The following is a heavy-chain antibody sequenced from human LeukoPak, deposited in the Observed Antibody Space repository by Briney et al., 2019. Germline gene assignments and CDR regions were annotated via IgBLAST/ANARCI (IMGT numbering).Heavy chain of an antibody. J-gene: IGHJ4*02. V-gene: IGHV1-18*04. CDR3: ARDSYSSGWYLDY. Sequence: GASVKVSCKASGYTFTGYYMHWVRQAPGQGLEWMGWISAYNGNTNYAQKLQGRVTMTTDTSTSTAYMELRSLRSDDTAVYYCARDSYSSGWYLDYWGQGTLVTVSS. CDR2: ISAYNGNT. D-gene: IGHD6-19*01. CDR1: GYTFTGYY.